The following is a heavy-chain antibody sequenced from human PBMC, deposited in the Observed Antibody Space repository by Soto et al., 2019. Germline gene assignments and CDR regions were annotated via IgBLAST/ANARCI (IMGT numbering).Heavy chain of an antibody. D-gene: IGHD4-17*01. CDR2: MNPNSGNT. CDR3: ARTLYGDNVDY. J-gene: IGHJ4*02. CDR1: GYSLTSHY. V-gene: IGHV1-8*02. Sequence: ASVKVSCKAIGYSLTSHYMHWVRQAPGQGLEWMGWMNPNSGNTGYAQKFQGRVTMTRNTSISTAYMELSSLRSEDTAVYYCARTLYGDNVDYWGQGTLVTVSS.